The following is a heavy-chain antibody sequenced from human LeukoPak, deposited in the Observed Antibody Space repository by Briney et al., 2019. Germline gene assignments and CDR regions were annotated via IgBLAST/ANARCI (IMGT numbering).Heavy chain of an antibody. J-gene: IGHJ4*02. CDR2: ISGSGGST. D-gene: IGHD3-22*01. V-gene: IGHV3-23*01. Sequence: GGSLRLSCAASGFTFSSYAMSWVRQAPGKGLEWVSAISGSGGSTYYADSVKGRSTISRDNSKNTLYLQMNSLRAEDTAVYYCAKSSYYDSSGYYGEYYFDYWGQGTLVTVSS. CDR1: GFTFSSYA. CDR3: AKSSYYDSSGYYGEYYFDY.